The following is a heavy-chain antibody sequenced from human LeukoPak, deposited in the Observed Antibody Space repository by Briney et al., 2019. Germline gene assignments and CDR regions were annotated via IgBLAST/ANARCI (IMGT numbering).Heavy chain of an antibody. CDR2: IIRKNNNYAT. J-gene: IGHJ6*02. V-gene: IGHV3-73*01. CDR3: TRSASTTRGGYGLDV. D-gene: IGHD3-10*01. CDR1: GFTFSGSA. Sequence: GRSLRLSCAASGFTFSGSAMHWVRQASGKGLEWIGRIIRKNNNYATVYVASVKGRFTISRDDSDNTAYLQMNSLKTEDTAVYYCTRSASTTRGGYGLDVWGQGTTVTVSS.